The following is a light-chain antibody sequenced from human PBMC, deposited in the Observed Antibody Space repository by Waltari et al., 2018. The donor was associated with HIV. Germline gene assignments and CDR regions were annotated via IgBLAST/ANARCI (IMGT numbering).Light chain of an antibody. CDR2: KNN. CDR1: SSNLGAGCD. J-gene: IGLJ3*02. Sequence: HSVLTQPPSVSGALGQRVTISCTGSSSNLGAGCDVHWYQQLPGTAPKLLIYKNNKRPSGVPDRFAGSKSGTSASLAITGRQAEDEADYHCQSYDSSLSGSRVFGGGTKLTVL. V-gene: IGLV1-40*01. CDR3: QSYDSSLSGSRV.